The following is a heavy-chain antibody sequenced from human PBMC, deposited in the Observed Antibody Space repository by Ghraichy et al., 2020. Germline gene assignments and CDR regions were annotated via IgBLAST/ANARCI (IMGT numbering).Heavy chain of an antibody. J-gene: IGHJ6*02. D-gene: IGHD6-6*01. CDR2: IIPIFGTA. Sequence: SVKVSCKASGGTFSSYAISWVRQAPGQGLEWMGGIIPIFGTANYAQKFQGRVTITADESTSTAYMELSSLRSEDTAVYYCARGAWVAARDLYYYYYGMDVWGQGTTVTVSS. CDR3: ARGAWVAARDLYYYYYGMDV. CDR1: GGTFSSYA. V-gene: IGHV1-69*13.